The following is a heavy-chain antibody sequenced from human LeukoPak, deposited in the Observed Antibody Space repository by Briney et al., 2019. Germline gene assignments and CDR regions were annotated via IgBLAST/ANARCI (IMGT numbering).Heavy chain of an antibody. D-gene: IGHD5-18*01. Sequence: PSETLSLTCAVYGGSFSGYYWSWIRQHPGKGLEWIGYIYYSGSTYYNPSLKSRVTISVDTSKNQFSLKLSSVTAADTAVYYCARESGTAMVGRYYFDYWGQGTLVTVSS. CDR2: IYYSGST. CDR3: ARESGTAMVGRYYFDY. CDR1: GGSFSGYY. V-gene: IGHV4-31*11. J-gene: IGHJ4*02.